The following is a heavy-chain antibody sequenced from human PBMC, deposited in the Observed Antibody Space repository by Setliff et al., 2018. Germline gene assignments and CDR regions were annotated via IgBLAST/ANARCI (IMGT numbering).Heavy chain of an antibody. J-gene: IGHJ4*02. Sequence: SETLSLTCTVSGYSISSGHYWGWIRQPPGKALEWIGSISHSGSTYYNPSLRSRVTISLDTSKNQFSPKLTSVTAADTAVYYCAGGRRYDYGWDFDYWGQGTLVTVSS. D-gene: IGHD4-17*01. V-gene: IGHV4-38-2*02. CDR2: ISHSGST. CDR1: GYSISSGHY. CDR3: AGGRRYDYGWDFDY.